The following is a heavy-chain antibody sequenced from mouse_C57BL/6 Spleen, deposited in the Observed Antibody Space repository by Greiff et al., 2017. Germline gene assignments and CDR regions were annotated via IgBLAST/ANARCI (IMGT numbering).Heavy chain of an antibody. D-gene: IGHD2-5*01. CDR3: ARSDSNNY. Sequence: VQLQQSGAELARPGASVKLSCKASGYTFTSYGISWVKQRTGQGLEWIGEIYPRSGNTYYNEKFKGKATLTADKSSSTAYMELRSLTSEDSAVYFCARSDSNNYWGQGTTLTVSS. CDR2: IYPRSGNT. J-gene: IGHJ2*01. V-gene: IGHV1-81*01. CDR1: GYTFTSYG.